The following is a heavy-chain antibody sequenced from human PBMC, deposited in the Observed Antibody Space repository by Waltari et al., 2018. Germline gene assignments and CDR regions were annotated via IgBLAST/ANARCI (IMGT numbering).Heavy chain of an antibody. Sequence: EVQLLESGGGLVQPGGSLRLSCAASGFTFRSYDLSWVRRAPGKGLEWVSVIGSSGRNTYYADSVKGRFTISRDDSKNTLYLQMNSLRAEDTAVYYCAKGPAARTNWFDPWGQGTLVTVSS. CDR1: GFTFRSYD. CDR2: IGSSGRNT. V-gene: IGHV3-23*01. J-gene: IGHJ5*02. CDR3: AKGPAARTNWFDP. D-gene: IGHD2-2*01.